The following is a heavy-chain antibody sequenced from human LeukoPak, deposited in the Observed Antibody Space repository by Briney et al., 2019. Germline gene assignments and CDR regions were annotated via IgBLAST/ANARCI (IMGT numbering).Heavy chain of an antibody. V-gene: IGHV3-21*01. D-gene: IGHD6-19*01. CDR1: GFTFSSYS. Sequence: GGSLRLSCAASGFTFSSYSMNWVRQAPGKGLEWVSSISSSSSYIYYADSVKGRFTISRDNAKNSPYLQMNSLRAEDTAVYYCARIAVAGTGKGNYWGQGTLVTVSS. J-gene: IGHJ4*02. CDR3: ARIAVAGTGKGNY. CDR2: ISSSSSYI.